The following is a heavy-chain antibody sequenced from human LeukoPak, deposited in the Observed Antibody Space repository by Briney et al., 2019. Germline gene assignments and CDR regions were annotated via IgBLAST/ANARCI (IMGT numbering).Heavy chain of an antibody. CDR3: ARDNPSDFWSGYEYYYGMDV. CDR2: ISSSSSTI. D-gene: IGHD3-3*01. J-gene: IGHJ6*02. V-gene: IGHV3-48*01. Sequence: GGSLRLSCAASGFTFSSYSMNWVRQAPGKGLEWVSYISSSSSTIYYADSVKGRFTISRDNAKNSLYLQMNSLRAEDTAVYYCARDNPSDFWSGYEYYYGMDVWGQGTTVTVSS. CDR1: GFTFSSYS.